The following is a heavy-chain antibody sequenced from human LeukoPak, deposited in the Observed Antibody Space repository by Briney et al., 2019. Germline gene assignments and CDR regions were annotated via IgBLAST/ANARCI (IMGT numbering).Heavy chain of an antibody. J-gene: IGHJ4*02. Sequence: GGSLRLSCAASGFTFSDYSMNWVRQAPGKGLEWISYIGISSGNTKYADSVKGRFTISRDNSKNTLYLQMNSLRAEDTAVYYCAKGRSAVAGLFDYWGQGTLVTVSS. CDR2: IGISSGNT. CDR3: AKGRSAVAGLFDY. CDR1: GFTFSDYS. V-gene: IGHV3-21*05. D-gene: IGHD6-19*01.